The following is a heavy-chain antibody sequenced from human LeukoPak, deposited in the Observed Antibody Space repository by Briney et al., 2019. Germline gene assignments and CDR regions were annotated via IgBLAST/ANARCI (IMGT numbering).Heavy chain of an antibody. Sequence: PSETLSLTCSVSGGSISSRPYYWGWIRQSPGKGLEWIGSVSYSGSTYYNPSVRSRVTISVDTSKNQFSLNLTSVTAADTSVYYCVRLPTGFSNWFDPWGQGTLVTVSS. CDR1: GGSISSRPYY. CDR2: VSYSGST. CDR3: VRLPTGFSNWFDP. D-gene: IGHD3-10*01. J-gene: IGHJ5*02. V-gene: IGHV4-39*01.